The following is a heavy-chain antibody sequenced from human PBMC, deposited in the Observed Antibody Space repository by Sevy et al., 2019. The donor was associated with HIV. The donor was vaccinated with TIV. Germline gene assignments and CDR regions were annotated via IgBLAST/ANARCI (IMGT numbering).Heavy chain of an antibody. D-gene: IGHD3-22*01. J-gene: IGHJ4*02. CDR2: IYSGGST. CDR3: ARSGGIYDSGPLDY. CDR1: GFTVSSNY. Sequence: GGSLRLSCAASGFTVSSNYMSWVRHSPGKGLEWVSVIYSGGSTDYADSVKGRFTISRDNSKNTLYLQMNSLRAEDTAVYYCARSGGIYDSGPLDYWGQGTLVTVSS. V-gene: IGHV3-53*01.